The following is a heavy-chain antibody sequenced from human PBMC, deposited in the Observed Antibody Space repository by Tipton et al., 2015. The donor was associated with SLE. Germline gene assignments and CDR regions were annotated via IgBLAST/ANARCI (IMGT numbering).Heavy chain of an antibody. J-gene: IGHJ4*02. V-gene: IGHV1-2*02. CDR2: INPNSD. D-gene: IGHD6-19*01. CDR1: GYTFTGYY. Sequence: QLVQSGAEVKKPGASVKVSCKASGYTFTGYYMHWVRQAPGQGLEWMGWINPNSDDTSISTAYMELSRLRSEDTAVYYCARGERYSSPLEYWGQGTLVTVSS. CDR3: ARGERYSSPLEY.